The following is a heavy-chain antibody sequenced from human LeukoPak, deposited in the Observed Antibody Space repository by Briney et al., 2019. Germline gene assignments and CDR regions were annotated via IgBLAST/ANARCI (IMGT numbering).Heavy chain of an antibody. D-gene: IGHD3-3*02. Sequence: SETLSLACSVSGGSISSSSHSWGWIRQSPGKGLEWIGSIYYSGSTFYNPSLKSRVTMSVDTSKNQFSLKLSSVTAADTAVYYCARVSIFGYYYYMDVRGKGTTVTISS. CDR3: ARVSIFGYYYYMDV. CDR2: IYYSGST. J-gene: IGHJ6*03. V-gene: IGHV4-39*07. CDR1: GGSISSSSHS.